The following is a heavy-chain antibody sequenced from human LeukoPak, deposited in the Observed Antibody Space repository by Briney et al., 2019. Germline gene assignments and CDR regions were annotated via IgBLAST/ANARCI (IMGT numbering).Heavy chain of an antibody. V-gene: IGHV3-23*01. CDR3: AKEHYYGSGLPDY. Sequence: PGGSLRLSCAASGFTFSSYAMSWVRQAPGKGLEWVSVISGSGATTYYADSAKGRFTVSRDNSKNTLYLQMNSLRAEDTAVYYCAKEHYYGSGLPDYWGQGTLVTVSS. J-gene: IGHJ4*02. D-gene: IGHD3-10*01. CDR1: GFTFSSYA. CDR2: ISGSGATT.